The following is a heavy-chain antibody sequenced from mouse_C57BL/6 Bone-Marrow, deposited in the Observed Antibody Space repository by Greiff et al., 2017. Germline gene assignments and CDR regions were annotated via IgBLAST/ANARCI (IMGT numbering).Heavy chain of an antibody. Sequence: VQLQQSGAELMKPGASVKLSCKATGYTFTGYWIEWVKQRPGHGLGWIGEILPGSGSTNYNEKFKGKATFTADNSSNTAYMQLSSLTTADSAIYYCARESNLIYWCFDVWGTGTTVTVSS. J-gene: IGHJ1*03. V-gene: IGHV1-9*01. CDR1: GYTFTGYW. D-gene: IGHD2-5*01. CDR2: ILPGSGST. CDR3: ARESNLIYWCFDV.